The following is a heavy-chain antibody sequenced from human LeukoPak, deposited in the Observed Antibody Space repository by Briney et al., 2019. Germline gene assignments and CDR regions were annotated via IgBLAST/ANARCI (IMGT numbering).Heavy chain of an antibody. D-gene: IGHD3-10*01. CDR1: GGSISSGDYH. CDR3: ARYYTSGVYFDS. V-gene: IGHV4-30-4*01. Sequence: SQTLSLTCAASGGSISSGDYHWSWIRQPPGKGLEWIGYIYYSGSTYYNPSLKSRVTISLDSSKNQFSLKLSSVTAADTAVYSCARYYTSGVYFDSEGQGTLVTVSS. J-gene: IGHJ4*02. CDR2: IYYSGST.